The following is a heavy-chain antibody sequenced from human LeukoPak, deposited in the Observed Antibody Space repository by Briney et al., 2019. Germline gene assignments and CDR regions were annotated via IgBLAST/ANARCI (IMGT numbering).Heavy chain of an antibody. D-gene: IGHD3-10*01. V-gene: IGHV3-11*04. CDR1: GFIFSDYY. CDR2: ITSRGSTV. Sequence: GGSLRLSCAASGFIFSDYYMSWIRQAPGKGLEWVSYITSRGSTVHYADSVKGRFTISRDNAKNSLYLQMNSLRVEDTGIYYCVKVAKYYYGSETYYFFEHWGQGTPVTASS. CDR3: VKVAKYYYGSETYYFFEH. J-gene: IGHJ4*02.